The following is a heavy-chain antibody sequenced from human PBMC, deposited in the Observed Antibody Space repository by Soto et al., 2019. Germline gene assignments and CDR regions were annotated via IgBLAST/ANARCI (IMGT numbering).Heavy chain of an antibody. V-gene: IGHV4-34*01. D-gene: IGHD3-22*01. CDR1: GGSFRGYY. J-gene: IGHJ4*02. Sequence: QVQLQQWGAGLLKPSEILSLTCAVYGGSFRGYYWSWIRQPPGKGLEWIGEINHSGSTNYNPSLKSRVTISVDTSKNQFSLKLSSVSAAHTAVYYCARGASGYYDSTGYYSPYYFDYWGQGTLVTVSS. CDR3: ARGASGYYDSTGYYSPYYFDY. CDR2: INHSGST.